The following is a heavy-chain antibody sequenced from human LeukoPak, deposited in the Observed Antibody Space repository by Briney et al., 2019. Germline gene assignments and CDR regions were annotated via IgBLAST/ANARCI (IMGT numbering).Heavy chain of an antibody. D-gene: IGHD4-23*01. CDR3: AREPIFGPVVYYYMDV. CDR2: INPSGGST. Sequence: ASVKVSCKASGYTFTSYYMHWVRQAPGQGLEWMGIINPSGGSTSYAQKFQGRVTMTRDMSTSTVYMELSSLRSEDTAVYYCAREPIFGPVVYYYMDVWGKGTTVTVSS. J-gene: IGHJ6*03. CDR1: GYTFTSYY. V-gene: IGHV1-46*01.